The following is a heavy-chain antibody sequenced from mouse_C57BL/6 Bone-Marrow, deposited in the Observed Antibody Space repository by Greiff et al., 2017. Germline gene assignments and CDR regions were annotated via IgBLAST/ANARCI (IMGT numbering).Heavy chain of an antibody. CDR3: ARLRTGYFDV. J-gene: IGHJ1*03. CDR2: ISGGGGNT. CDR1: GFTFSSYT. V-gene: IGHV5-9*01. Sequence: EVKVVESGGGLVKPGGSLKLSCAASGFTFSSYTMSWVRQTPEKRLEWVATISGGGGNTYCPDSVKGRFTISRDNAKNTLYLQMSSLRSEDTALYYCARLRTGYFDVWGTGTTVTVSS.